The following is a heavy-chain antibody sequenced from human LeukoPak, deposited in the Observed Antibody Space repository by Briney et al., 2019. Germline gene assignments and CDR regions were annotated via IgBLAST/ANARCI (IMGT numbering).Heavy chain of an antibody. CDR1: GGSISSSSYY. D-gene: IGHD2-21*01. J-gene: IGHJ4*02. CDR2: IYYSGST. Sequence: SETLSLTCTVSGGSISSSSYYWSWIRQPPGKGLEWIGGIYYSGSTYYNPSLKSRVTISVDTSKNQFSLKLSSVTAADTAVYYCASSVVVVIALSMFDYWGQGTLVTVSS. CDR3: ASSVVVVIALSMFDY. V-gene: IGHV4-39*01.